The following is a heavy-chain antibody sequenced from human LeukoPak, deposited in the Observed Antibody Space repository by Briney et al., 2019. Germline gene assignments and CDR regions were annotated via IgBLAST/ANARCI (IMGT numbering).Heavy chain of an antibody. Sequence: GGSLRLSCAASGFTFSSYAMSWVRQAPGKGLEWVSGIGGGGGFTYYADSVKGRFTISRDNSKNTLYLLMNSLRAEDMAVYYCAKGGYYYDSSGPYYFDYWGQGTLVTVSS. CDR2: IGGGGGFT. D-gene: IGHD3-22*01. V-gene: IGHV3-23*01. J-gene: IGHJ4*02. CDR3: AKGGYYYDSSGPYYFDY. CDR1: GFTFSSYA.